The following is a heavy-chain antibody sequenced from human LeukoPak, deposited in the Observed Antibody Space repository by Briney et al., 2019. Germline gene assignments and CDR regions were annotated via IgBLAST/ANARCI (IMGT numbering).Heavy chain of an antibody. J-gene: IGHJ4*02. D-gene: IGHD3-3*01. CDR1: GGSISSSSYY. CDR2: IYYSGST. Sequence: SETLSLTCTVSGGSISSSSYYWGWIRQPPGKGLEWIGSIYYSGSTYYNPSLKSRVTISVDTSKNQFSLKLSSVTAADTAVYYCARDRDHFGVVTRLDYWGQGTLVTVSS. V-gene: IGHV4-39*07. CDR3: ARDRDHFGVVTRLDY.